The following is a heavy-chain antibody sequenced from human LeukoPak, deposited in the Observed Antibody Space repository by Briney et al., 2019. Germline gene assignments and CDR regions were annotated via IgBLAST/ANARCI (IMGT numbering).Heavy chain of an antibody. J-gene: IGHJ4*02. CDR1: GGSISSYY. CDR2: IYTSGST. V-gene: IGHV4-4*07. Sequence: SETLSLTCTVSGGSISSYYWSWIRQPAGKGLEWIGRIYTSGSTNYNPSLKGRVTMSVDTSKNQFSLKLSSVTAADTAVYYCRLVPSEFSDYWGQGTLVTVSS. CDR3: RLVPSEFSDY. D-gene: IGHD6-6*01.